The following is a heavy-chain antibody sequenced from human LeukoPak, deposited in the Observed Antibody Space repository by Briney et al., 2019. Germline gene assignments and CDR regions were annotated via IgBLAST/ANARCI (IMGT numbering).Heavy chain of an antibody. D-gene: IGHD3-10*01. J-gene: IGHJ4*02. CDR2: ISSGGDTK. Sequence: GGSLRLSCAASEFVFSDYYMSWVRQAPGKGLEWVSYISSGGDTKYYADSVKGRFTISRDNAKNSLYLQMNNVRAEDTAVYYCAREMGGDYGSGTFFDLWGQGNMVTVSS. V-gene: IGHV3-11*01. CDR1: EFVFSDYY. CDR3: AREMGGDYGSGTFFDL.